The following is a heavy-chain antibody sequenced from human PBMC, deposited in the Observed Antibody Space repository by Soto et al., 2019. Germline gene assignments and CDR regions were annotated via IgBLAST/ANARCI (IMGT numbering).Heavy chain of an antibody. CDR3: ARQSGYCSGGSCLYYYYYGIDV. J-gene: IGHJ6*02. V-gene: IGHV1-69*01. CDR2: IIPIFGTA. CDR1: GGTFSSYA. Sequence: QVQLVQSGAEVKKPGSSVKVSCKASGGTFSSYAISWVRQAPGQGLEWMGGIIPIFGTANYAQKFQGRVTITADESTSTAYMELSSLRSEDTAVYYCARQSGYCSGGSCLYYYYYGIDVWGQGTTVTVSS. D-gene: IGHD2-15*01.